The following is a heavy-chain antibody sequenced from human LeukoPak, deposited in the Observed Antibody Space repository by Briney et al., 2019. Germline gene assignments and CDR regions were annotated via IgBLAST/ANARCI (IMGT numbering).Heavy chain of an antibody. CDR1: GFTFSGSA. Sequence: PGGSLRLSCAASGFTFSGSAMHWVRQASGKGLEWVGRIRSKASSYATAYAASVKGRFTISRDNAKNSVYLQMISLRDEDTAVYYCTRDRAYGALDYWGQGTLVTVSS. J-gene: IGHJ4*02. V-gene: IGHV3-73*01. D-gene: IGHD4/OR15-4a*01. CDR3: TRDRAYGALDY. CDR2: IRSKASSYAT.